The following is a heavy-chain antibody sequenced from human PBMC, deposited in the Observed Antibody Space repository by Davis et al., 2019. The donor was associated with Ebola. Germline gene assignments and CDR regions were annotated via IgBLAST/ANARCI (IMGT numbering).Heavy chain of an antibody. CDR2: INWNGGST. D-gene: IGHD3-22*01. CDR3: ARELVHSSGYLDY. CDR1: GFTFSSYS. Sequence: PGGSLRLSCAASGFTFSSYSMNWVRQAPGKGLEWVSGINWNGGSTGYADSVKGRFTISRDNAKNSLYLQMNSLRAEDTALYYCARELVHSSGYLDYWGQGTLVTVSS. J-gene: IGHJ4*02. V-gene: IGHV3-20*04.